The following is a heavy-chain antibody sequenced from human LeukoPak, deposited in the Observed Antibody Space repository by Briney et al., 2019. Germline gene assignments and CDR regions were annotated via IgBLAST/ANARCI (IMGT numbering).Heavy chain of an antibody. CDR2: ISSTGGRT. D-gene: IGHD4-17*01. V-gene: IGHV3-23*01. Sequence: GGSLRLSCAASGFTFSSYAMSWVRQAPGKGLEWVSAISSTGGRTYYADSVKGRFTISRDNSRNTVYLQMNSLRAEDTAVYYCAKESPYGDNRLYYFDFWGQGTLVTVSS. CDR1: GFTFSSYA. CDR3: AKESPYGDNRLYYFDF. J-gene: IGHJ4*02.